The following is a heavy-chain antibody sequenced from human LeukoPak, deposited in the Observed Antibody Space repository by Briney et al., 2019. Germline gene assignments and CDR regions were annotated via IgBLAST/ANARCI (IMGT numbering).Heavy chain of an antibody. CDR2: INPSGGST. CDR3: AREVGSGWLNWDY. CDR1: GYTFTSYG. J-gene: IGHJ4*02. Sequence: RASVKVSCKASGYTFTSYGLTWVRQAPGQGLEWMGIINPSGGSTNYAQKFQGRVTMTRDTSTSTVYMELSSLRSEDTAAYYCAREVGSGWLNWDYWGQGTLVTVSS. D-gene: IGHD6-19*01. V-gene: IGHV1-46*01.